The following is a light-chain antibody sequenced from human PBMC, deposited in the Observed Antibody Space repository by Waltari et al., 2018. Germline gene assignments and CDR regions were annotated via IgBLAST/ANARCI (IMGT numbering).Light chain of an antibody. CDR2: KVF. CDR3: MQATQWPLT. J-gene: IGKJ1*01. Sequence: DVVMTQSPLSLPVTLGQPATISCRSSQSLVHSDGKTYLNWFHQRPGQSPMSLIYKVFNRDSGVPDRFSGSGSGTDFTLKISRVEAEDVGAYYCMQATQWPLTFGQGTKVEIK. V-gene: IGKV2-30*02. CDR1: QSLVHSDGKTY.